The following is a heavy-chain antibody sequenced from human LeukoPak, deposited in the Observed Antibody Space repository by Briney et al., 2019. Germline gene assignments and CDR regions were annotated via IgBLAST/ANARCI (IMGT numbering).Heavy chain of an antibody. D-gene: IGHD3-22*01. Sequence: ASVKVSFKASGYTFTGYYMHWVRQAPGQGLEWMGWINPNSGGTNYAQKFQGRVTMTRDTSISTAYMELSRLRSDDTAVYYCARVYYYDSSGYRRRGPFDYWGQGTLVTVSS. V-gene: IGHV1-2*02. CDR1: GYTFTGYY. J-gene: IGHJ4*02. CDR3: ARVYYYDSSGYRRRGPFDY. CDR2: INPNSGGT.